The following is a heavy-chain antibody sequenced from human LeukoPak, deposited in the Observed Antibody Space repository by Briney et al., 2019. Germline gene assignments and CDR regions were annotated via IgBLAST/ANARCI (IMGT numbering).Heavy chain of an antibody. D-gene: IGHD6-13*01. J-gene: IGHJ4*02. CDR2: ISPTGSTT. Sequence: GGSLRLSCAASGFTFSSYWMHRVRQAPGKGLVWVSRISPTGSTTSYADSVKGRFTVSRDNAKNTLYLQVNNLRAEDTAVYYCARGPSSNWSGLDFWGQGTLLTVSS. V-gene: IGHV3-74*01. CDR3: ARGPSSNWSGLDF. CDR1: GFTFSSYW.